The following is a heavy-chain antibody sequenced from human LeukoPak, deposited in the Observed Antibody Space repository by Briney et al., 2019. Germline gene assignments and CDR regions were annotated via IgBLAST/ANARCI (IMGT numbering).Heavy chain of an antibody. J-gene: IGHJ4*02. CDR3: AKDDRGSGYCPFY. CDR1: GFTFSSYA. V-gene: IGHV3-23*01. CDR2: ITNSGAAT. D-gene: IGHD3-22*01. Sequence: GGSLRLSCAASGFTFSSYAMSWVRQAPGKGLEWVSVITNSGAATYYADSVKGRFTISRDNSKNTLYLQMNSLRAEDTAVYYCAKDDRGSGYCPFYWGQGTLVTVSS.